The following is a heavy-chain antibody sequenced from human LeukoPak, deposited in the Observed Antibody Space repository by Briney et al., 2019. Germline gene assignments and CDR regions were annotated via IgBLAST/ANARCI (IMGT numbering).Heavy chain of an antibody. CDR1: GFTFINAW. CDR2: IYYSGST. D-gene: IGHD5-12*01. V-gene: IGHV4-59*01. Sequence: GSLRLSCAASGFTFINAWMAWVRQAPGKGLEWIGYIYYSGSTNYNPSLKSRVTISVDTSKKQFSLKLSSVTAADTAVYYCARLSGYDWESSYDYWGQGTLVTVSS. J-gene: IGHJ4*02. CDR3: ARLSGYDWESSYDY.